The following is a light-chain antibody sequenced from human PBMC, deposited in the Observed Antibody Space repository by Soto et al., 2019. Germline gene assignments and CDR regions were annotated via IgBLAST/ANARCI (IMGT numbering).Light chain of an antibody. CDR1: QSVRSER. Sequence: EIVLTQSPGTLSLSPGERATLSCRASQSVRSERLAWYQHKPGQAPRLLIYGASNRATGIPDRFSGSGSGTDFTLTISRLEPEDFAVYYCQQYGSLGTFGQGTKVDIK. V-gene: IGKV3-20*01. CDR2: GAS. J-gene: IGKJ1*01. CDR3: QQYGSLGT.